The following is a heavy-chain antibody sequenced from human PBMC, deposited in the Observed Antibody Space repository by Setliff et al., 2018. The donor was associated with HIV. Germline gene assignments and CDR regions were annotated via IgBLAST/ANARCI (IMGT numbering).Heavy chain of an antibody. D-gene: IGHD6-13*01. J-gene: IGHJ4*02. CDR3: ARAPQTSSNWRIWDY. CDR1: GYSFTDYV. Sequence: ASVKVSCKASGYSFTDYVMHWVRQAPGQGLEWMGWISPNNGDKNIPQSFQGRVTMTRDTSINTAYMELSGLSSEDTAVYYCARAPQTSSNWRIWDYWGQGTLVTVSS. V-gene: IGHV1-2*02. CDR2: ISPNNGDK.